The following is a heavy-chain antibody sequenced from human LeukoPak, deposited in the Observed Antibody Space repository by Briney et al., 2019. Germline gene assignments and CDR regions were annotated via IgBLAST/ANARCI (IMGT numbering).Heavy chain of an antibody. D-gene: IGHD6-13*01. J-gene: IGHJ4*02. CDR3: ARGLRYSSSWYYLFDY. Sequence: SETLSLTCAVYGGSFSGYYWSWIRQPPGKGLEWIGEINHSGSTNYNPSLKSRVTISVDTSKNQSSLKLSSVTAADTAVYYCARGLRYSSSWYYLFDYWGQGTLVTVSS. CDR1: GGSFSGYY. V-gene: IGHV4-34*01. CDR2: INHSGST.